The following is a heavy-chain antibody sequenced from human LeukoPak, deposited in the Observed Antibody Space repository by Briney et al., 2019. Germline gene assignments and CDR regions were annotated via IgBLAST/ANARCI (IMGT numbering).Heavy chain of an antibody. CDR3: ARDESLLWFGELLEYYFDY. CDR1: GFTFSSYW. D-gene: IGHD3-10*01. V-gene: IGHV3-74*01. J-gene: IGHJ4*02. CDR2: INSDGSST. Sequence: GGSLRLSCAASGFTFSSYWMHWVRQAPGKGLVWVSRINSDGSSTSYADSVKGRFTISRDNAKNTLYLQMNSLRAEDTAVYYCARDESLLWFGELLEYYFDYWGQGTLVTVSS.